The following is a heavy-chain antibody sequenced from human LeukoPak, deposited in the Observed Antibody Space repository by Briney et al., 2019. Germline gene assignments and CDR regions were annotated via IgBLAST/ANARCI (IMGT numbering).Heavy chain of an antibody. V-gene: IGHV3-23*01. CDR1: GFTFSSYA. D-gene: IGHD3-22*01. J-gene: IGHJ4*02. CDR2: ISGSGGST. CDR3: AKGVTMIVVCIDY. Sequence: GGSLRLSCAASGFTFSSYAMSWVRQAPGKGLEWVSAISGSGGSTYYADSVKGRFTISRDNSKNTLYLQMNSRRAEDTAVYYCAKGVTMIVVCIDYWGQGTLVTVSS.